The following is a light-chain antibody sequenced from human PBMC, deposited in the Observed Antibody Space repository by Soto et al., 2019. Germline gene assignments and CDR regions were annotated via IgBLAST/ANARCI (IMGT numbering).Light chain of an antibody. V-gene: IGKV1-6*01. CDR3: LQDYSYPRT. CDR1: QGIRTE. Sequence: AIQMTQSPSSLSASVGDRVTITCRSSQGIRTELAWYQQKPGKAPKLLIYGASSLQSEVPSRFSGSGSGTDFTLTISSLQPADFATYYCLQDYSYPRTFGQGTKV. J-gene: IGKJ1*01. CDR2: GAS.